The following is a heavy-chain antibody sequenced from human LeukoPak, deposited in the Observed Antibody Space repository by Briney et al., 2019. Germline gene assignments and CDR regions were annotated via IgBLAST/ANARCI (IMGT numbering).Heavy chain of an antibody. J-gene: IGHJ5*02. CDR1: GFTFGDYA. Sequence: HSRGSLRLSCTASGFTFGDYAMSWFRQAPGKGLEWVGFIRSKAYGGTTEYAASVKGRFTISRDDSKSIAYLQMNSLKTEDTAVYYCTLPPPYSGSYSRWFDPWGQGTLVTVSS. CDR2: IRSKAYGGTT. V-gene: IGHV3-49*03. CDR3: TLPPPYSGSYSRWFDP. D-gene: IGHD1-26*01.